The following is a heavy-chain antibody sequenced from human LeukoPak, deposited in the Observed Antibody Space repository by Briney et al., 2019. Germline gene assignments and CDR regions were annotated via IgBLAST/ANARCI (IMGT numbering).Heavy chain of an antibody. V-gene: IGHV3-23*01. CDR1: GFIFSNYG. CDR3: AKDAVYCSNGVCYPPEEYFQH. CDR2: ISDSGGST. D-gene: IGHD2-8*01. Sequence: GRSLRLSCAASGFIFSNYGMHWVRQAPGKGLEWVSAISDSGGSTYYADSVKGRFTISRDNSKNTLYLQMNSLRAEDTAVYYCAKDAVYCSNGVCYPPEEYFQHWGQGTLVTVSS. J-gene: IGHJ1*01.